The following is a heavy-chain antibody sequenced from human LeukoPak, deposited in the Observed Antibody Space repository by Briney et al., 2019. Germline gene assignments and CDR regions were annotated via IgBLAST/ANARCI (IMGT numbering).Heavy chain of an antibody. CDR1: GGSISSGDYY. D-gene: IGHD5-12*01. V-gene: IGHV4-30-4*01. Sequence: SETLSLSCTVSGGSISSGDYYWSWIRQPPGKGLEWIGYIYHSGSTYYNPSLKSRVTISVDTSKNQFSLKLSSVTAADTAVYYCARGLKWLRLTYYFDYWGQGTLVTVSS. CDR2: IYHSGST. CDR3: ARGLKWLRLTYYFDY. J-gene: IGHJ4*02.